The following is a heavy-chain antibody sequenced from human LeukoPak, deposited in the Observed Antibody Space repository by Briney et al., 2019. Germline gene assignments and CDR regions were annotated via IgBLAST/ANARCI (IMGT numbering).Heavy chain of an antibody. CDR1: GGSISSSSYY. D-gene: IGHD1-26*01. CDR3: ARVRGSSGSYEYYHYMDV. Sequence: SETLSLTCTVSGGSISSSSYYWAWIRQPPGKELKWIGSIFYSGSTYSNPSLESRLTISVDTSKNHFSLRLTSVTAADTAVYYCARVRGSSGSYEYYHYMDVWGKGTTVTISS. V-gene: IGHV4-39*07. CDR2: IFYSGST. J-gene: IGHJ6*03.